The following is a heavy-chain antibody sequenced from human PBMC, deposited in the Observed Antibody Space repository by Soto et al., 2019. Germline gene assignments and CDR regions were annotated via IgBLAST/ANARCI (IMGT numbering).Heavy chain of an antibody. Sequence: QVQLVQSGAEVKKPGASVKVSCKASGYAFSQFYIHWMRQAPGQGLEWMGWINPNSGRTKFAQNLQCWVTMTRDTSIRTVYMELSGLRSDATAVYYCARESGGTTATLDYYCFYMDVWGKGTTFTVSS. J-gene: IGHJ6*03. D-gene: IGHD4-17*01. CDR1: GYAFSQFY. CDR2: INPNSGRT. CDR3: ARESGGTTATLDYYCFYMDV. V-gene: IGHV1-2*04.